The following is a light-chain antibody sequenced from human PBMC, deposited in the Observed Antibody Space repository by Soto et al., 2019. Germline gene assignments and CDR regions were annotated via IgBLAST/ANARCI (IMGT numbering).Light chain of an antibody. Sequence: AIQMTQSPSSLSASVGDRVTITCRASQGINNDLAWFQQKPGKAPKLLIYAASSLHSGVPSRFSGSGSGTDFTLSINSLQPEDFATYYCPQDYNYPWTFGPGTKVDIK. J-gene: IGKJ1*01. CDR1: QGINND. V-gene: IGKV1-6*01. CDR3: PQDYNYPWT. CDR2: AAS.